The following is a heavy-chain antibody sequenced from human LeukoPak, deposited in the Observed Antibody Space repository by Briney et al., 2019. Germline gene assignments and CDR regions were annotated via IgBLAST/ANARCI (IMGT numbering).Heavy chain of an antibody. CDR2: IYYSGST. D-gene: IGHD1-26*01. Sequence: PSETLSLTCTVSGGSTSSGGYYWSWIRQHPGKGLEWIGSIYYSGSTYYNPSLKSRVTISVDTSKNQFSLKLSSVTAADTAVYFCARVVGGVGDAFDIWGQGTMVTVSS. CDR3: ARVVGGVGDAFDI. J-gene: IGHJ3*02. V-gene: IGHV4-31*03. CDR1: GGSTSSGGYY.